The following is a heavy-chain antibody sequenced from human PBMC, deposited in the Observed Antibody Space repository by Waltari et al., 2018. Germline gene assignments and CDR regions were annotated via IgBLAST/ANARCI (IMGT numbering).Heavy chain of an antibody. D-gene: IGHD3-22*01. V-gene: IGHV4-39*07. Sequence: QLQLQESGPGLVKPSETLSLTCTVSGGSISSSSYYWGWIRQPPGQGLEWIGSIYYSGSTYYNPSLKSRVTISVDTSKNQFSLKLSSVTAADTAVYYCARDRYYYDSSGYYSRAFDIWGQGTMVTVSS. J-gene: IGHJ3*02. CDR1: GGSISSSSYY. CDR3: ARDRYYYDSSGYYSRAFDI. CDR2: IYYSGST.